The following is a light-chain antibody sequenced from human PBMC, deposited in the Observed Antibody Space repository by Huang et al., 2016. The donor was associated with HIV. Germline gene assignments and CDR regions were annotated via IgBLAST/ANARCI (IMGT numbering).Light chain of an antibody. J-gene: IGKJ2*03. CDR3: QQSNSYPYS. V-gene: IGKV1-5*03. CDR2: KAS. CDR1: QSIGTW. Sequence: DIQMTQSPSTLSASVGDRVTITCRASQSIGTWLAWYQQIPGKAPKLLIYKASSLASGVPSRFNGSGSGTEFTLTINSLQPGDFATYYCQQSNSYPYSFGQGTKLEIK.